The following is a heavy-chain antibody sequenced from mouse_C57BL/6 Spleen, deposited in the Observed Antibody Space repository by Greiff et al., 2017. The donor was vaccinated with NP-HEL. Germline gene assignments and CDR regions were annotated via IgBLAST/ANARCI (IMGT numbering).Heavy chain of an antibody. Sequence: EVKLMESGGGLVKPGGSLKLSCAASGFTFSSYAMSWVRQTPEKRLEWVATISDGGSYTYYPDNVKGRFTISRDNAKNNLYLQMSHLKSEDTAMYYCARDREYYGSSSWFAYWGQGTLVTVSA. D-gene: IGHD1-1*01. V-gene: IGHV5-4*01. CDR3: ARDREYYGSSSWFAY. CDR2: ISDGGSYT. CDR1: GFTFSSYA. J-gene: IGHJ3*01.